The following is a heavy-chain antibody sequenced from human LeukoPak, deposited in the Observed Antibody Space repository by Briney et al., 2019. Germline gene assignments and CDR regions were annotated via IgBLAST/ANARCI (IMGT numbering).Heavy chain of an antibody. CDR1: GFIVSSSH. D-gene: IGHD1-26*01. CDR2: IYEGDNT. CDR3: ARGHRGSYFFY. J-gene: IGHJ4*02. V-gene: IGHV3-53*01. Sequence: GGSLRLSCAASGFIVSSSHVSWVRQAPGKGLEWVSVIYEGDNTYYADSVKGRFTISRDNSRNTLYLQMNSLRAEDTAVYYCARGHRGSYFFYWGQGTLVTVSS.